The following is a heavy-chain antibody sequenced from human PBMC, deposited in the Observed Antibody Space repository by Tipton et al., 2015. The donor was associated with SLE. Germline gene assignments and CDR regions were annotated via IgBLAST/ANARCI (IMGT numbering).Heavy chain of an antibody. CDR1: GGSISSHY. CDR3: AEGSYYFDY. Sequence: TLSLTCTVSGGSISSHYWSWIRQPPGKGLEWIGYIYYSGSTNYNPSLKSRVTMSIDTSKNQFSLKLSSVTAADTAVYYCAEGSYYFDYWGQGTLVTVSS. J-gene: IGHJ4*02. V-gene: IGHV4-59*11. CDR2: IYYSGST.